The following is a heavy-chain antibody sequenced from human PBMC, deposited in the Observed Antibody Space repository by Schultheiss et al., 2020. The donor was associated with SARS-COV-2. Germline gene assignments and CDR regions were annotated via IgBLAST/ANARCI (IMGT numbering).Heavy chain of an antibody. Sequence: GGSLRLSCAASGFTFSSYSMNWVRQAPGKGLEWVSSISSSSSYIYYADSVKGRFTISRDNAKNSLYLQMNSLRADDTAVYSCARDRGSRGYYYSGMDVWGQGTTVTVSS. CDR3: ARDRGSRGYYYSGMDV. V-gene: IGHV3-21*01. CDR1: GFTFSSYS. CDR2: ISSSSSYI. J-gene: IGHJ6*02.